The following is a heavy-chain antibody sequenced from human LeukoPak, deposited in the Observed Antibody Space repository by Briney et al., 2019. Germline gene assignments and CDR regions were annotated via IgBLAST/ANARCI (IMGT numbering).Heavy chain of an antibody. CDR3: ARDLSLAGFDY. D-gene: IGHD6-13*01. Sequence: SETLSLTCTVSGGSISSYYWSWIRQPPGKGLEWIGYIYYSGSTNYNPSLKSRVTISVDTSKNQLSLKLSSPTAADTAVYYCARDLSLAGFDYWGQGTLVTVSS. CDR1: GGSISSYY. CDR2: IYYSGST. V-gene: IGHV4-59*01. J-gene: IGHJ4*02.